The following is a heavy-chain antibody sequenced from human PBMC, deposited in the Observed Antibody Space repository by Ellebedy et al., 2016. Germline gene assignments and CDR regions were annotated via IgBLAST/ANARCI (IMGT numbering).Heavy chain of an antibody. CDR2: ISSSSSYI. CDR1: GFIFSSYD. J-gene: IGHJ6*02. V-gene: IGHV3-21*01. Sequence: GESLKISCAASGFIFSSYDMSWVRQAPGKGLEWVSSISSSSSYIYYADSVKGRFTISRDNAKNSLYLQMNSLRAEDTAVYYCARDREPTYGDSTAGYYYYGMDVWGQGTTVTVSS. D-gene: IGHD4-17*01. CDR3: ARDREPTYGDSTAGYYYYGMDV.